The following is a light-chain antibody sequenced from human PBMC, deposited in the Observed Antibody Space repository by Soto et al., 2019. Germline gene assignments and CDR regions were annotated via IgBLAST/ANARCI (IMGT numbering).Light chain of an antibody. CDR3: SSYTSSSTPYV. V-gene: IGLV2-14*03. CDR1: SSDVGGYNY. J-gene: IGLJ1*01. CDR2: DVS. Sequence: QSALTQPASVSGSPGQSITISCTGTSSDVGGYNYVSWYQHHPGKAPKLMIFDVSNRPSGVSNRFSGSKSANTASLTISGLQAEDEADYYCSSYTSSSTPYVFRTGTKVTVL.